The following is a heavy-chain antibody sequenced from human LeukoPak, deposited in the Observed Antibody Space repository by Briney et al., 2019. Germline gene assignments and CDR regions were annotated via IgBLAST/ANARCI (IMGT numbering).Heavy chain of an antibody. CDR1: GFTFSSYS. J-gene: IGHJ5*02. CDR3: ARDGWFGDYNWFDP. Sequence: GGSLRLSCAASGFTFSSYSMNWVRQAPGKGLEWVSYISSASNTIYYADSVKGRFTISRDNAKNSLYPQMNSLRAEDTAMYYRARDGWFGDYNWFDPWGQGTLVTVSS. CDR2: ISSASNTI. D-gene: IGHD3-10*01. V-gene: IGHV3-48*01.